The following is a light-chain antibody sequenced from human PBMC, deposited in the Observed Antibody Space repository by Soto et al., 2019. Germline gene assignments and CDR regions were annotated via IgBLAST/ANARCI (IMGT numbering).Light chain of an antibody. V-gene: IGKV1-39*01. CDR3: QQSYGVPLT. CDR1: QSINNY. CDR2: TAS. J-gene: IGKJ4*01. Sequence: DIPMTQSPSSLSASVGDRVTITCRASQSINNYLNWYQQKSGEAPKLLVYTASSLQSGVPARFSGSGSGTDFILTISSLQPEDFATYYCQQSYGVPLTFGGGTKVDIK.